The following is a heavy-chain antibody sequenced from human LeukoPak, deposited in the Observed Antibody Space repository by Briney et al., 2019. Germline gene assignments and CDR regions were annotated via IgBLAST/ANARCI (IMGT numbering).Heavy chain of an antibody. Sequence: TAKSLSLSCAAAGFTFSSVAMHWVRQAPCKVLEWVAVILYEGRNKYYADSLKGRFPISRDNSNNPLYLQMNSLRGEDTAVYYCGKDPGGYYFDYWGQGTVVTVSS. D-gene: IGHD1-14*01. CDR1: GFTFSSVA. CDR3: GKDPGGYYFDY. J-gene: IGHJ4*02. CDR2: ILYEGRNK. V-gene: IGHV3-30*18.